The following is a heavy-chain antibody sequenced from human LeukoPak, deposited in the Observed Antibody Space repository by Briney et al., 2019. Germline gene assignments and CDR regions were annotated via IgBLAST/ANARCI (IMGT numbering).Heavy chain of an antibody. J-gene: IGHJ4*02. V-gene: IGHV4-4*07. CDR2: IFSSGST. CDR1: GGSISSYY. CDR3: ARDRCTTFDY. D-gene: IGHD1-14*01. Sequence: SETLSLTCTVSGGSISSYYWSWIRQPAGKGLEWIGRIFSSGSTNYNPSLKTRVTMSVDTSKNQFSLRLSSVTAADTAVYYCARDRCTTFDYWGRGTLVTVSS.